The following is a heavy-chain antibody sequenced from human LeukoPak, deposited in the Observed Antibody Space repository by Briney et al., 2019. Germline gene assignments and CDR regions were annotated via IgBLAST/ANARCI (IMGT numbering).Heavy chain of an antibody. D-gene: IGHD3-22*01. CDR1: GGSFSGYY. J-gene: IGHJ6*03. CDR3: ARVTDSSGYYYEYYYYYMDV. Sequence: SETLSLTCAVYGGSFSGYYWSWIRQPPGKGLEWIGEINHSGSTNCNPSLKSRVTISVDTSKNQFSLKLSSVTAADTAVYYCARVTDSSGYYYEYYYYYMDVWGKGTTVTVSS. CDR2: INHSGST. V-gene: IGHV4-34*01.